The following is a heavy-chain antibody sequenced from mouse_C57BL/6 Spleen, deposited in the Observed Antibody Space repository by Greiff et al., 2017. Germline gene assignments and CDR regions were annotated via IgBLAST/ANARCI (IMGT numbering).Heavy chain of an antibody. V-gene: IGHV1-55*01. CDR3: ARPVPLGTVVGGDY. CDR2: IYPGSGST. D-gene: IGHD1-1*01. J-gene: IGHJ2*01. CDR1: GYTFTSYW. Sequence: VQLQQSGAELVKPGASVKMSCKASGYTFTSYWITWVKQRPGQGLEWIGDIYPGSGSTNYNEKFKSKATLTVDTSSSTAYMQLSSLTSEDSAVYYCARPVPLGTVVGGDYWGQGATLTVSS.